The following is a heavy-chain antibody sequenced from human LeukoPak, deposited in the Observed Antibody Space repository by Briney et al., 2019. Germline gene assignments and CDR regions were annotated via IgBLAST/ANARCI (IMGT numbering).Heavy chain of an antibody. J-gene: IGHJ6*02. CDR2: INHSGST. CDR3: ARAPITMVRGVPMDV. V-gene: IGHV4-34*01. CDR1: GGSFSGYY. D-gene: IGHD3-10*01. Sequence: SETLSLTCAVYGGSFSGYYWSWIRQPPGKGLEWIGEINHSGSTNYNPSLKSRVTISVDTSKNQFSLKLSSVTAADTAVYYCARAPITMVRGVPMDVWGQGTTVTVSS.